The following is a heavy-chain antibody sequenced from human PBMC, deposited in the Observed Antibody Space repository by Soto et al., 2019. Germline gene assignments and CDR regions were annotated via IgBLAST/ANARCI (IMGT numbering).Heavy chain of an antibody. CDR3: AASYCNNGVCYPRNYYYYMDV. Sequence: QVQLQESGPGLVKPSQTLSLTCTVSGGSISSGGYYWSWIRQHPGKGLEWIGYIYYSGSTYYNPSLKSRVTISVDTYKNQFSLKLSSVTAADTAVYYCAASYCNNGVCYPRNYYYYMDVWGKGTTVTVSS. V-gene: IGHV4-31*03. D-gene: IGHD2-8*01. CDR1: GGSISSGGYY. CDR2: IYYSGST. J-gene: IGHJ6*03.